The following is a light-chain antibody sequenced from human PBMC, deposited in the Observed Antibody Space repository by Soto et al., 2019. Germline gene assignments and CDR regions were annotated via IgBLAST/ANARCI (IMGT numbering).Light chain of an antibody. J-gene: IGKJ2*01. CDR1: QSVSTSY. CDR3: QQFVTTGYT. V-gene: IGKV3-20*01. Sequence: EIVLTQSPGTLSLYPGERATLSCRASQSVSTSYLTWYQQRPGQAPRLLLYGTSNRATGIPDRFSGSGSGTDFTLTISRLEPEDFAVYHCQQFVTTGYTFGQGTKLEIK. CDR2: GTS.